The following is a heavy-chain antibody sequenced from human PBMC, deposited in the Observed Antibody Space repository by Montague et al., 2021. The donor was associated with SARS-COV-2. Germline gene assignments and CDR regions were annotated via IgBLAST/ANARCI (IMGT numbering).Heavy chain of an antibody. CDR1: GFSFRSYA. CDR3: AKEIDASGNS. J-gene: IGHJ4*02. V-gene: IGHV3-23*03. Sequence: SLRLSCAASGFSFRSYAMSWVRQAPEKGLEWVSFIYGGGSGTHYADSVKGRFTISRDNSKSTLYLQMDRLRAEDTAVYYCAKEIDASGNSWGQGTLVTVSS. D-gene: IGHD3-10*01. CDR2: IYGGGSGT.